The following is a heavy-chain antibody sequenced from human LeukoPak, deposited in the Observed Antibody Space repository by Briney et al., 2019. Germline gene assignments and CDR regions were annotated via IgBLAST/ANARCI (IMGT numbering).Heavy chain of an antibody. J-gene: IGHJ6*03. V-gene: IGHV4-34*01. Sequence: PSETLSLTCAVYGGSFSGYYWSWIRQPPGKGLEWIGEINHSGSTNYNPSLKSRVTISVDTSKNQFSLKLSSVTAADTAVCYCARYDILTGNVGYYYYYMDVWGKGTTVTVSS. CDR3: ARYDILTGNVGYYYYYMDV. D-gene: IGHD3-9*01. CDR1: GGSFSGYY. CDR2: INHSGST.